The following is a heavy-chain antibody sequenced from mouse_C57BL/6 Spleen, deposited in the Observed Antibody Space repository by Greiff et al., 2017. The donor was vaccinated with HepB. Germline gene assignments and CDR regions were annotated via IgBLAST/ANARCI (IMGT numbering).Heavy chain of an antibody. CDR3: SRDATGRAYSMDY. CDR2: IDPSDSET. CDR1: GYTFTSYW. Sequence: QVQLQQPGAELVRPGSSVKLSCKASGYTFTSYWMHWVKQRPIQGLEWIGNIDPSDSETHYNQKFKDKATLTVDKSSSTAYMQLSSLTSEDSAVYVCSRDATGRAYSMDYWGQGTSVTVSS. D-gene: IGHD4-1*02. J-gene: IGHJ4*01. V-gene: IGHV1-52*01.